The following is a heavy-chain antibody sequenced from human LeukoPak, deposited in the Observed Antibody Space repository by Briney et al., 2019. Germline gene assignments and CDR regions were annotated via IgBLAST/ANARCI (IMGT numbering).Heavy chain of an antibody. D-gene: IGHD6-13*01. Sequence: PGGSLRLAWAAAGFSFSAYGMSWVGQAPGKGLEWVANIKQDGRGKYYVDSVKGRFTISRDNGKNSLYLQMNSLRAEDTAVYYCARLGTAEGTLEDYWGQGTLVTVSS. J-gene: IGHJ4*02. CDR2: IKQDGRGK. CDR1: GFSFSAYG. V-gene: IGHV3-7*01. CDR3: ARLGTAEGTLEDY.